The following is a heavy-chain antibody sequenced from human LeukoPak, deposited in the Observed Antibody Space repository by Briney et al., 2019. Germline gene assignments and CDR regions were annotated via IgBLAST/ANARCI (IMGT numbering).Heavy chain of an antibody. J-gene: IGHJ1*01. Sequence: GGSLRLSCAASGFTFSNYSMAWVRQAPGKGLEWVSFISSRSSYIYYADSVKGQFTISRDNAKNSLYLQMNSLRTEDTALYYCAHTVTPRYFQFWGQGTLVTVFS. CDR2: ISSRSSYI. V-gene: IGHV3-21*01. CDR3: AHTVTPRYFQF. D-gene: IGHD4-17*01. CDR1: GFTFSNYS.